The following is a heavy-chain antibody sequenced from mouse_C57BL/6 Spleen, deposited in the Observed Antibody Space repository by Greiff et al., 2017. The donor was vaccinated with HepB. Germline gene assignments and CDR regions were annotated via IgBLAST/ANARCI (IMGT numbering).Heavy chain of an antibody. Sequence: QVQLKESGAELVRPGASVTLSCKASGYTFTDYEMHWVKQTPVHGLEWIGAIDPETGGTAYNQKFKGKAILTADKSSSTAYMELRSLTSEDSAVYYCTRFITTVVAPYAMDYWGQGTSVTVSS. J-gene: IGHJ4*01. D-gene: IGHD1-1*01. CDR2: IDPETGGT. V-gene: IGHV1-15*01. CDR3: TRFITTVVAPYAMDY. CDR1: GYTFTDYE.